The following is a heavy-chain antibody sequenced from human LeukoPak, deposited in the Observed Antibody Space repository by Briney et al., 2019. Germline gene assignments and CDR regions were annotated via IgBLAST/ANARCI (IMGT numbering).Heavy chain of an antibody. CDR2: INQDGGEK. CDR3: ARDSRASYKDAFDS. V-gene: IGHV3-7*05. Sequence: GGSLRLSCAASGFTFTSYWMSWVRQAPGKGLEWVANINQDGGEKYYVDSVKGRFTISRDNAKNSLYLQMNSLRAEDTAVYYCARDSRASYKDAFDSWGPGIIVTVSS. CDR1: GFTFTSYW. D-gene: IGHD1-14*01. J-gene: IGHJ3*02.